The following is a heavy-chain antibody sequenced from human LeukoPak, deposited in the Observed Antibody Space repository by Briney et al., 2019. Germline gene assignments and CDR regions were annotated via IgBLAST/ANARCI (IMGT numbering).Heavy chain of an antibody. Sequence: SQTLSLTCAISGDSVSSNTATWNWIRQSPSRGLEWLGRTFYRSTWSNDYAASVKSRITIIPDTSKNQFSLQVNSVTPDDTAIYYCVRELYGGKFSEIWGPGTMVTVSS. J-gene: IGHJ3*02. CDR2: TFYRSTWSN. CDR1: GDSVSSNTAT. CDR3: VRELYGGKFSEI. V-gene: IGHV6-1*01. D-gene: IGHD4-23*01.